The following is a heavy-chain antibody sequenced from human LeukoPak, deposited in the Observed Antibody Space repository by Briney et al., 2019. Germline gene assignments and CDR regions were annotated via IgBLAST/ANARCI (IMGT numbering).Heavy chain of an antibody. J-gene: IGHJ5*02. CDR1: GGSISPYY. V-gene: IGHV4-34*01. D-gene: IGHD6-6*01. CDR3: ARSVGAARPFDP. Sequence: SETLSLTCTVSGGSISPYYWSWIRQPPGKGLEWIGEINHSGSTNYNPSLKSRVTISVDTSKNQFSLKLSSVTAADTAVYYCARSVGAARPFDPWGQGTLVTVSS. CDR2: INHSGST.